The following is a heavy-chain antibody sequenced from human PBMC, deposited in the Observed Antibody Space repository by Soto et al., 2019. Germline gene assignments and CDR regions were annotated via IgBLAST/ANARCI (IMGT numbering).Heavy chain of an antibody. CDR2: FIPVFGTT. CDR1: VGTFSNYA. CDR3: ARSIGSSSFELDF. V-gene: IGHV1-69*01. D-gene: IGHD6-6*01. J-gene: IGHJ4*02. Sequence: QVQLVQSGAEVKKPGSSVNVSCKASVGTFSNYAISWVRQAPGQGLEWMGGFIPVFGTTHYAQKFEGSVTITADDSTNTDMELRGLRSEYSALYYCARSIGSSSFELDFWGLGTQITVSS.